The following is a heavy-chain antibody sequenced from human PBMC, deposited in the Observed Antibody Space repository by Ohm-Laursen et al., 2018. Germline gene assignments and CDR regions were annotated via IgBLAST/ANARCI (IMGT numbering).Heavy chain of an antibody. D-gene: IGHD3-10*01. CDR2: IYFSGST. Sequence: PSETLSLTCTVSGGSISSSSYYWAWIRQPPGKGLEWIAYIYFSGSTYYNQSLRSRVTISENTSENQFSLKLSSVTAADTAVYYCATIGRFDWYFDLWGRGTLATVSS. J-gene: IGHJ2*01. V-gene: IGHV4-39*01. CDR3: ATIGRFDWYFDL. CDR1: GGSISSSSYY.